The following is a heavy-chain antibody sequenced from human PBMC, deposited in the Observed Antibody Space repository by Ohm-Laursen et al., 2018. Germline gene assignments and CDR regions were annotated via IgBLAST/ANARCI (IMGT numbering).Heavy chain of an antibody. Sequence: SLRLSCAASGFTFSNYAMGWVRQAPGKGLEWVSGISGSGDSTYYADSVKGRFTISRDNPKNSLHLQMGSLRAEDSAIYYCARDDLHGNMYDAFDIWGRGTMVTVSS. J-gene: IGHJ3*02. D-gene: IGHD2/OR15-2a*01. CDR1: GFTFSNYA. CDR3: ARDDLHGNMYDAFDI. V-gene: IGHV3-23*01. CDR2: ISGSGDST.